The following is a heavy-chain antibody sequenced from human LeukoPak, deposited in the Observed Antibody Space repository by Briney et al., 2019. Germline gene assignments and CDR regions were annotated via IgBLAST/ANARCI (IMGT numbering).Heavy chain of an antibody. D-gene: IGHD5-24*01. J-gene: IGHJ4*02. CDR3: ARHVDGYANNY. V-gene: IGHV5-51*01. Sequence: GESLKISCKGSGYSFSNHWIGWVRQMPGKGLEWMGIIYPGDSDTRYSPSFQGQVTISADKSINTVYLQWSSLKASDTAMYYCARHVDGYANNYWGQGTLVTVSS. CDR2: IYPGDSDT. CDR1: GYSFSNHW.